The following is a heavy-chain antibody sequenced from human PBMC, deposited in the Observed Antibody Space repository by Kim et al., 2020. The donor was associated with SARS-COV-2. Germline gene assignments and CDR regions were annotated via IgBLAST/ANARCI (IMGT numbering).Heavy chain of an antibody. J-gene: IGHJ3*02. CDR1: EYSFTGYW. Sequence: GESLKISCKGSEYSFTGYWINWVRQMPGKGLEWMGKIDLSDSDAKYSPSFQGHVTFLADRSVSTAYLQWSSLKASDTAMYYCAGLRVVAFGVRVFDIWGQ. D-gene: IGHD3-22*01. V-gene: IGHV5-10-1*01. CDR2: IDLSDSDA. CDR3: AGLRVVAFGVRVFDI.